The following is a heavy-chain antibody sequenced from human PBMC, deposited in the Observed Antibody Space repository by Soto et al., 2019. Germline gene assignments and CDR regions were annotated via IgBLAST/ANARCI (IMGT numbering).Heavy chain of an antibody. Sequence: SQTLSLTCAISGDSVSSISVAWIWIRQSPSRGLEWLGRTYYRSKWYNDYAVSVKSGITINPDTSKNQFSLQLNSVTPEDTALYFCAREDSATRVRAIDYWGQGTLVTVS. V-gene: IGHV6-1*01. CDR3: AREDSATRVRAIDY. CDR2: TYYRSKWYN. J-gene: IGHJ4*02. D-gene: IGHD6-6*01. CDR1: GDSVSSISVA.